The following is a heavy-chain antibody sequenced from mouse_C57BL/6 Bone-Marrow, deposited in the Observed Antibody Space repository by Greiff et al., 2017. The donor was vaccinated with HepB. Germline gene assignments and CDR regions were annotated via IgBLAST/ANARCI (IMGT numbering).Heavy chain of an antibody. CDR3: ARNFYYAMDY. CDR1: GYTFTNYW. Sequence: QVQLQHSGAELVRPGTSVKMSCKASGYTFTNYWIGWAKQRPGHGLEWIGDIYPGGGYTNYNEKFKGKATLTADKSSSTAYMQFSSLTSEDSAIYYCARNFYYAMDYWGQGTSVTVSA. J-gene: IGHJ4*01. V-gene: IGHV1-63*01. CDR2: IYPGGGYT.